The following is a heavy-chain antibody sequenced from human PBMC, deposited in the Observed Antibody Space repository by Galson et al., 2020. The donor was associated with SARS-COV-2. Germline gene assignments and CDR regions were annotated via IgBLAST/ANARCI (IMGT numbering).Heavy chain of an antibody. J-gene: IGHJ4*02. CDR3: ARRFQRYFDF. CDR2: IYYSGST. CDR1: GGSISSSIYY. V-gene: IGHV4-39*01. Sequence: ETSETLSLTCTVSGGSISSSIYYWGWIRQSPGTGLELIGSIYYSGSTYYNPSLKSRITISVDTSKNQFSLKLTSVTAADTAVYYCARRFQRYFDFWGQGTLVTVSS. D-gene: IGHD1-20*01.